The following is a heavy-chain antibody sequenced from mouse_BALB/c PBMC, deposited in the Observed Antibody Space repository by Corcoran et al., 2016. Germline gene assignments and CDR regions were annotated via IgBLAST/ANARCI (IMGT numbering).Heavy chain of an antibody. Sequence: EVQLQQSGAELVKPGASVKLSCTASGFNIKDTYMHWVKQRPEQGLEWIGRIDPANGNTKFDPKFQGKATMTADTSSNPVHLQLSSLTSEATSVYYCGRSREGNYVVYWGQRTTLTVSS. CDR2: IDPANGNT. CDR3: GRSREGNYVVY. D-gene: IGHD2-4*01. V-gene: IGHV14-3*02. J-gene: IGHJ2*01. CDR1: GFNIKDTY.